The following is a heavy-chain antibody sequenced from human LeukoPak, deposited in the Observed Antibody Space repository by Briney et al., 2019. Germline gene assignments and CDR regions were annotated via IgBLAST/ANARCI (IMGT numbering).Heavy chain of an antibody. Sequence: SETLSLTCTVSGGSISSYYWSWIRQPPGKGLEWIGYIYYSGSTNYNPSLKSRVTISVDTSKNQFSLKLSSVTAADTAVYYCARDVIVVGHFDYWGQGALVTVSS. V-gene: IGHV4-59*01. CDR1: GGSISSYY. J-gene: IGHJ4*02. CDR3: ARDVIVVGHFDY. CDR2: IYYSGST. D-gene: IGHD3-22*01.